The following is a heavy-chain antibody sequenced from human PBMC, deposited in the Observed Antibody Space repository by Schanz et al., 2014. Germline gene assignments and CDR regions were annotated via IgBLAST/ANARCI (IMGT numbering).Heavy chain of an antibody. V-gene: IGHV1-69*04. CDR1: GGTFSSFG. D-gene: IGHD2-21*01. Sequence: QVHLVQSGAEVKKPGSSVKVSCKASGGTFSSFGINWVRQAPGQGLEWMGRIIPSLGLAKYEQKFQGRVTMTRDTSTSTVYMELSSLRSEDTAVYYCARDRLECGAECYSVEVFEIWGQGTLVIVSS. J-gene: IGHJ4*02. CDR2: IIPSLGLA. CDR3: ARDRLECGAECYSVEVFEI.